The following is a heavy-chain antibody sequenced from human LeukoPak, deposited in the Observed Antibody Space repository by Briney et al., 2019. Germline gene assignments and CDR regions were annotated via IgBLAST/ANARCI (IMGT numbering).Heavy chain of an antibody. J-gene: IGHJ4*02. CDR2: ISSSSSYI. CDR1: GFNFNTYT. D-gene: IGHD6-13*01. Sequence: GGSLRLSCAASGFNFNTYTMNWVRQAPGKGLEWVSSISSSSSYIYYADSVKGRFTISRDNAKNSLYLQMNSLRAEDTAVYYCARDLQSSWFDYWGQGTLVTVSS. V-gene: IGHV3-21*01. CDR3: ARDLQSSWFDY.